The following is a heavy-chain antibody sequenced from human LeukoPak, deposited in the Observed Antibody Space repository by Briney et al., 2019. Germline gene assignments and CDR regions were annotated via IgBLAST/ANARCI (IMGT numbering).Heavy chain of an antibody. Sequence: ASVKVSCKASGYTFTSYGISWVRQAPGQGLEWMGWISAYNGNTNYAQKLQGRVTMTTDTSTSTAYMELRSLRSDDTAVYYCARVKNRPPWGSMDVWGKGTTVTVSS. J-gene: IGHJ6*03. V-gene: IGHV1-18*01. CDR1: GYTFTSYG. CDR3: ARVKNRPPWGSMDV. CDR2: ISAYNGNT. D-gene: IGHD1-26*01.